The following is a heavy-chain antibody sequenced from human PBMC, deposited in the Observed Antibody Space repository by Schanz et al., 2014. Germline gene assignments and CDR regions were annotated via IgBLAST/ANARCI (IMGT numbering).Heavy chain of an antibody. CDR1: GFTFSDSW. V-gene: IGHV3-74*02. CDR2: TSNDGSFT. CDR3: VKVCSGSGCSFLDY. D-gene: IGHD1-26*01. J-gene: IGHJ4*02. Sequence: EVQLLESGGGLVQPGGSLRLSCAASGFTFSDSWMHWVRQAPGKGLVWVSRTSNDGSFTTFADSVKGRFTISRDNAKNTLYLQMNSLRAEDTAVYYCVKVCSGSGCSFLDYWGQGTLVTVSS.